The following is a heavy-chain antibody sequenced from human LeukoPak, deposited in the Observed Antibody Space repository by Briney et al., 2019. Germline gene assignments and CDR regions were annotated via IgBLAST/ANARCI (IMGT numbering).Heavy chain of an antibody. CDR1: GYTFTSYD. CDR2: MNPNSGNT. CDR3: ARGQRPSITIFGVVTRKYYFDY. Sequence: ASVKVSCKASGYTFTSYDINWVRQATGQGLEWMGWMNPNSGNTGYAQKFHGRVTMTRNTSISTAYMELRSLRSEDTAVYYCARGQRPSITIFGVVTRKYYFDYWGQGTLVTVSS. D-gene: IGHD3-3*01. J-gene: IGHJ4*02. V-gene: IGHV1-8*01.